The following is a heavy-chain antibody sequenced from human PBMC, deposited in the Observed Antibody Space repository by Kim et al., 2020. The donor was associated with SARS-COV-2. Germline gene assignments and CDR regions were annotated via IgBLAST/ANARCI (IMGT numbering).Heavy chain of an antibody. V-gene: IGHV3-21*01. CDR2: ISSSSTFL. J-gene: IGHJ4*02. D-gene: IGHD2-2*01. CDR1: GFSFSRNT. CDR3: VTGSGYCSGSSCYHLAY. Sequence: GGSLRLSCATSGFSFSRNTMNWVRQAPGKVLEWVSSISSSSTFLYYADSVKGRFTISRDNAKNSLYLQMNSLRAEDTAVYYCVTGSGYCSGSSCYHLAYWGQGTLVTVSS.